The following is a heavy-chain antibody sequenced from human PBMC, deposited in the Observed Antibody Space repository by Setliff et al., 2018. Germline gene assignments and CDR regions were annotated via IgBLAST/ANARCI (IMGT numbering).Heavy chain of an antibody. D-gene: IGHD3-22*01. CDR2: TIPMFGTT. CDR1: GGTFSSYG. CDR3: VREGVDSRSSTDYRYYMDV. J-gene: IGHJ6*03. V-gene: IGHV1-69*05. Sequence: VASVKVSCKASGGTFSSYGISWVRQAPGQGLGWMGGTIPMFGTTNYARKFQGRVTIITDESTSTAYMQLSSLGSEDTAVYYCVREGVDSRSSTDYRYYMDVWGKGTTGTVSS.